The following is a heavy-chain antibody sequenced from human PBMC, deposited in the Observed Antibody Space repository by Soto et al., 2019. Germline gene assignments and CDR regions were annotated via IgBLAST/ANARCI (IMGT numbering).Heavy chain of an antibody. J-gene: IGHJ4*02. CDR1: GITISNYP. CDR2: ISGSGDRT. Sequence: EVQLLESGGGLVQPGGSLRLSCAASGITISNYPMSWVRQAPGKGLDWVSGISGSGDRTYYADSAKGRFTISKDFSKNSLSLQLDSLRAEDTAVYFCVKDDGGNPSTELHWGQGTLVTVSS. D-gene: IGHD2-15*01. V-gene: IGHV3-23*01. CDR3: VKDDGGNPSTELH.